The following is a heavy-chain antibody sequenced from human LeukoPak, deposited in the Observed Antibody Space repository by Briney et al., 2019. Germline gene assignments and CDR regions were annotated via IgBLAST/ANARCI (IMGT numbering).Heavy chain of an antibody. CDR1: GYTFTGYY. CDR2: FDPEDGET. D-gene: IGHD5-18*01. V-gene: IGHV1-24*01. Sequence: ASVKVSCKASGYTFTGYYMHWVRQAPGKGLEWMGGFDPEDGETIYAQKFQGRVTMTEDTSTDTAYMELSSLRSEDTAVYYCATSRYSYGNYWYFDLWGRGTLVTVSS. CDR3: ATSRYSYGNYWYFDL. J-gene: IGHJ2*01.